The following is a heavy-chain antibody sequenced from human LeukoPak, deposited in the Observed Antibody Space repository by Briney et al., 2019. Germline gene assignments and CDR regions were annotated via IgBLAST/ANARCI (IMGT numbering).Heavy chain of an antibody. CDR1: GYSISRGYS. V-gene: IGHV4-38-2*02. J-gene: IGHJ4*02. CDR3: AREDYYNSGGYYLDY. CDR2: IYHSGST. D-gene: IGHD3-22*01. Sequence: SETLSLTCSVSGYSISRGYSWGWIRQPPGKGLEWIGNIYHSGSTNYSPSLKSRVTISVDTSKNQFSLKLSSVTAADTAVYFCAREDYYNSGGYYLDYWGQGTLVTVSS.